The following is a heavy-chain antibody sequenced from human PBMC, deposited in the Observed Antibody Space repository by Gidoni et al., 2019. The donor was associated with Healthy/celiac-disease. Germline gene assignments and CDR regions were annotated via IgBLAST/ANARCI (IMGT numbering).Heavy chain of an antibody. CDR3: ARSSSWYSNWFDP. D-gene: IGHD6-13*01. Sequence: LKSRVTISVDTSKNQFSLKLSSVTAADTAVYYCARSSSWYSNWFDPWGQGTLVTVSS. V-gene: IGHV4-39*01. J-gene: IGHJ5*02.